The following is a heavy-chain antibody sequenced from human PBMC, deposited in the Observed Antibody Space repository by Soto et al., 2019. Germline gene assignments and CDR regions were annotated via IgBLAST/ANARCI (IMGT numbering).Heavy chain of an antibody. J-gene: IGHJ4*02. CDR1: GGSVPNSSYY. Sequence: LSLTCTVSGGSVPNSSYYWGWIRQSPGKGLEWIGSVYYRGRSYSKSSVKSRVTISVDTSKNRFSLSLNSVTASDTAVYFCVSQRTTVPTQAYFDYWGPGALVTVSS. CDR3: VSQRTTVPTQAYFDY. D-gene: IGHD4-17*01. CDR2: VYYRGRS. V-gene: IGHV4-39*01.